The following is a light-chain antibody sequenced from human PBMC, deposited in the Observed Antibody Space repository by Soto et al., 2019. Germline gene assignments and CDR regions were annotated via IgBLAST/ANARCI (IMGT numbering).Light chain of an antibody. CDR1: QYVHTS. CDR2: GAS. V-gene: IGKV3-15*01. CDR3: QKYNQGPPTWT. J-gene: IGKJ1*01. Sequence: EIVMTQSPGTLSVSPGERVTVSCRASQYVHTSLAWYQQKSGQAPRLLIYGASIRAPGVPVRFSGSGSGTEFPLTIDSLQSEDSAVYSCQKYNQGPPTWTFGQGTKVEI.